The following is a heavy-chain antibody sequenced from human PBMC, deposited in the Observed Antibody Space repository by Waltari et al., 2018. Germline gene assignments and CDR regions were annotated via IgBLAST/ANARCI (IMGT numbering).Heavy chain of an antibody. CDR2: IRHDGNYR. D-gene: IGHD2-21*02. CDR1: GLIFRNNG. CDR3: TNEVAVVTGDAFGI. V-gene: IGHV3-30*02. J-gene: IGHJ3*02. Sequence: QGQLVESGGGVVQPGGSLRLSCAASGLIFRNNGIHWVRQPPGKGLEWVAFIRHDGNYRPYADSVKGRFTISRDDSKNTVDLQMDSLRVEDTAIYFCTNEVAVVTGDAFGIWGQGTVVTVSS.